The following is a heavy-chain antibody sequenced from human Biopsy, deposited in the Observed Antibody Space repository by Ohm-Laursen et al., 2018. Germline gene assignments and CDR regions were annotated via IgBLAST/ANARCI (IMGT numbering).Heavy chain of an antibody. Sequence: QTLSLTCAVSGVSISSYYWNWIRHHPGKGLEWIGNIFYSANTYYNPSLKSRVTISVDTSKNQFSLKLSSVTAADTAVYYCARLGSGDYFPTFFDFWGQGALVTVSS. CDR3: ARLGSGDYFPTFFDF. CDR2: IFYSANT. D-gene: IGHD5-12*01. CDR1: GVSISSYY. J-gene: IGHJ4*02. V-gene: IGHV4-31*02.